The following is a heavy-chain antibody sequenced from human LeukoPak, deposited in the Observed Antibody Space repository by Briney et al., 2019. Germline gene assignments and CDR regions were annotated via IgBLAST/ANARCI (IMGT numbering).Heavy chain of an antibody. CDR3: ARERDGYNGEVYFDY. D-gene: IGHD5-24*01. CDR1: GYTFTSYA. CDR2: INTNTGDP. J-gene: IGHJ4*02. Sequence: ASVKVSCEASGYTFTSYAMNWVRQAPGQGLERMGWINTNTGDPTYAQGFTGRFVFSLDTSVSTAYLQISSLKAEDTAVYYCARERDGYNGEVYFDYWGQGTLVTVSS. V-gene: IGHV7-4-1*02.